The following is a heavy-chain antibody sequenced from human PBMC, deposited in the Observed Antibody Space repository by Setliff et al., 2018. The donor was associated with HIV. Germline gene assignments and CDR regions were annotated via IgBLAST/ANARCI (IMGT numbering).Heavy chain of an antibody. D-gene: IGHD3-10*01. Sequence: PSETLSLTCTVSGGSISSHYWSWIRQPPGKGLEWIGYMDYSGSTTYNASLKSRVTISEDTSKKQISLRLRFVTAADTAVYYCARHGRSYYSDSRLDYWGQGTPVTVSS. J-gene: IGHJ4*02. CDR1: GGSISSHY. CDR2: MDYSGST. CDR3: ARHGRSYYSDSRLDY. V-gene: IGHV4-59*11.